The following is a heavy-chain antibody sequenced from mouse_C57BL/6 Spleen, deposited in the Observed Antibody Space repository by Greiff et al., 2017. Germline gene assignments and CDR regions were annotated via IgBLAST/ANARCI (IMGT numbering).Heavy chain of an antibody. Sequence: VQLQQSDAELVKPGASVKISCKVSGYTFTDHTIHWMKQRPEQGLEWIGYIYPRDGSPKYNEKFKGKATLTADKSSSTAYMQLNSLASEDSAVYFCARRGGSSYWYFDVWGTGTTVTVSS. CDR1: GYTFTDHT. D-gene: IGHD1-1*01. CDR2: IYPRDGSP. J-gene: IGHJ1*03. V-gene: IGHV1-78*01. CDR3: ARRGGSSYWYFDV.